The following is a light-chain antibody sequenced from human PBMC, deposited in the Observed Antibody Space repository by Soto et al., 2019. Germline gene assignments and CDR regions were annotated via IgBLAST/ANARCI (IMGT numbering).Light chain of an antibody. V-gene: IGKV1-5*03. CDR2: KAS. CDR3: QQYNSYRRT. J-gene: IGKJ1*01. Sequence: DIQMTQSPSTLSASVGDRVTITCRASQSISSWLAWYQQKPGKAPKLLIYKASSLESGVPSRFSGSGSGTEFPLTISSRQPDDFATYYCQQYNSYRRTFGQGTKVEIK. CDR1: QSISSW.